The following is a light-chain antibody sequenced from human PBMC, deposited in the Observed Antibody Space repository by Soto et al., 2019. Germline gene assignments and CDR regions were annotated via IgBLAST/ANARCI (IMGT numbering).Light chain of an antibody. CDR1: QSVNSN. J-gene: IGKJ1*01. CDR3: QQDYKLPP. Sequence: EIVMTQCPASLSMSRWEIATLSCRASQSVNSNLAWYQQKPGQAPRLLIYGTSTRATGIPARFSGSGSGTEFTLIISSLQSEDVAVYYCQQDYKLPPIGQGTKVDI. CDR2: GTS. V-gene: IGKV3-15*01.